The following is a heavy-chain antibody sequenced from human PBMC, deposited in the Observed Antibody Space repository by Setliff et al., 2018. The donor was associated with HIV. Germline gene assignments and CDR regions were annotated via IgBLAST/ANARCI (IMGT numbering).Heavy chain of an antibody. V-gene: IGHV4-31*03. CDR1: GGSISSGGYY. Sequence: PSETLSLTCTVSGGSISSGGYYWSWIRQHPGKGLEWIGYIYYSGSTYYNPSLKSRLTMSVDPSKNQFSLKLNSVTAADTAVYYCATSTVAGLFDYWDQGAPVTVSS. D-gene: IGHD6-19*01. J-gene: IGHJ4*02. CDR3: ATSTVAGLFDY. CDR2: IYYSGST.